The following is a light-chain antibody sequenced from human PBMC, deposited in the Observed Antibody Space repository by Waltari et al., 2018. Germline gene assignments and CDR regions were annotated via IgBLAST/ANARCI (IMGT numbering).Light chain of an antibody. J-gene: IGKJ4*01. CDR2: AVS. Sequence: IVMTQTPPSLSVTPGQSASISCKSNQSLLYSDGKTSLHWYLQRPGQSPQLLIYAVSSRFAGVPDRINGRGSGTDFTLEISRVEAEDAVVYYCMQGLLPPLTFGGGTKVEIK. CDR1: QSLLYSDGKTS. CDR3: MQGLLPPLT. V-gene: IGKV2-29*02.